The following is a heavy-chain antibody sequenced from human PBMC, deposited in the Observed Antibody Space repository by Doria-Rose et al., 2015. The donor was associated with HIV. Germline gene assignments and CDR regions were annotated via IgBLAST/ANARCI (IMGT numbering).Heavy chain of an antibody. J-gene: IGHJ4*02. CDR1: GVSLSSPGMG. Sequence: TLKESGPVLVKPTETLTLTCTVSGVSLSSPGMGVSWIRQPPGKALEWLAIICSYDERSYKASLKSRLTISRDTSKSQVVLTMTDMDPVDTATYYCARIKSSRWYHKYYFDFWGQGTLVIVSA. D-gene: IGHD6-13*01. CDR2: ICSYDER. CDR3: ARIKSSRWYHKYYFDF. V-gene: IGHV2-26*01.